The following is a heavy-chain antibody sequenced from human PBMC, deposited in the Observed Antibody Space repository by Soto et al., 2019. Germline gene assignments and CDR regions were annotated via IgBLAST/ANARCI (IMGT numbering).Heavy chain of an antibody. D-gene: IGHD3-10*01. CDR1: GFPFDDFA. J-gene: IGHJ4*02. Sequence: VKLAESGGGLVEPGRSLRLSCVASGFPFDDFAMPWVLQAPGKGLEWVSGINWNGRTSGYADPVGDRFIVSRDNAKNSLYLQMNSLRVEDTAIYFCSRDSSCWSPGEVPFPLDFWGQVTLFTVSS. V-gene: IGHV3-9*01. CDR3: SRDSSCWSPGEVPFPLDF. CDR2: INWNGRTS.